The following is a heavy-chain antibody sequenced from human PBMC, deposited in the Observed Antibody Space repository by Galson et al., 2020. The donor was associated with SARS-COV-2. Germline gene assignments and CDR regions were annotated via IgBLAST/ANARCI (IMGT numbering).Heavy chain of an antibody. D-gene: IGHD2-15*01. V-gene: IGHV3-21*01. CDR1: GFSFSSYS. CDR3: ARDGGSGGDCYSYGMDV. CDR2: ICNSGSNI. J-gene: IGHJ6*02. Sequence: TGGSLRLSCAASGFSFSSYSMYWVRQAPGKGLEWVSFICNSGSNIYYADSVKGRFTISRDNPKNTLSLQMNSLRAEDTAVYYCARDGGSGGDCYSYGMDVWGQGTTVTVSS.